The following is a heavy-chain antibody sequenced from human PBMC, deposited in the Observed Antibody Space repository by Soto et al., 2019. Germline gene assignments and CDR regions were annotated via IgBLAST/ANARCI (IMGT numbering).Heavy chain of an antibody. Sequence: QVQLQESGPGLVKPSETLSLTCTVSGGSISNFYWTWIRQPPGKGLEWIGNVHYSGNTNYSPSLKSRVTTTVDTTKNQLSLNLSSGTAADKAVYSCARHKDAGSDRGGMDVWGQGTTVIVSS. D-gene: IGHD6-25*01. CDR3: ARHKDAGSDRGGMDV. CDR2: VHYSGNT. CDR1: GGSISNFY. V-gene: IGHV4-59*08. J-gene: IGHJ6*02.